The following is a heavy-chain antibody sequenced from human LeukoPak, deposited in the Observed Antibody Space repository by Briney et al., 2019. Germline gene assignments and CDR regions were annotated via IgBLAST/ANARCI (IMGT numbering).Heavy chain of an antibody. Sequence: GGSLRLSCAASGFSFSSYSMTWVRQAPGKGLEWVSYISSSSSYIYNADSVKGRFTISRDNAKNSLYLQMDSLRAEDTAVYYCARDLPGGITIFGGRGQGTLVTVSS. J-gene: IGHJ4*02. D-gene: IGHD3-3*01. V-gene: IGHV3-21*01. CDR3: ARDLPGGITIFGG. CDR2: ISSSSSYI. CDR1: GFSFSSYS.